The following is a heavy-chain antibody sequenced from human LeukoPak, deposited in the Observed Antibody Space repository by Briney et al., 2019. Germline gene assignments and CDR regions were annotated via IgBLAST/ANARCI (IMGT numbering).Heavy chain of an antibody. D-gene: IGHD3-10*01. J-gene: IGHJ6*03. CDR1: GGTFSSYA. CDR2: IIPIFGTA. V-gene: IGHV1-69*13. Sequence: GASVKVSCKASGGTFSSYAISWVRQAPGQGLEWMGGIIPIFGTANYAQKFQGRVTITADESTSTAYMELSSLRSEDTAVYYCARDRGDYGSGSYREPYYYYYMDVWGKGTTVTVSS. CDR3: ARDRGDYGSGSYREPYYYYYMDV.